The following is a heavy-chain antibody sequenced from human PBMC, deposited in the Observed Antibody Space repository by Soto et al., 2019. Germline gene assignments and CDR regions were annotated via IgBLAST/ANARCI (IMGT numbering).Heavy chain of an antibody. CDR3: ARPFSDPHRGYYYGMDV. V-gene: IGHV1-69*13. Sequence: GASVKVSCKASGGTFSSYAISWVRQAPGQGLEWMGGIIPIFGTANYAQKFQGRVTITADESTSTAYMELSSLRSEDTAVYYCARPFSDPHRGYYYGMDVWGQGTTVTVSS. CDR1: GGTFSSYA. CDR2: IIPIFGTA. J-gene: IGHJ6*02. D-gene: IGHD2-21*02.